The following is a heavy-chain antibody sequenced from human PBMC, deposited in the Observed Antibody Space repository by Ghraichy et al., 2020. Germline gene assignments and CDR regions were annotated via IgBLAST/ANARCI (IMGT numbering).Heavy chain of an antibody. V-gene: IGHV4-59*01. J-gene: IGHJ2*01. CDR3: ARGTYFGEYWYFDL. CDR2: IYNSGST. D-gene: IGHD3-10*01. CDR1: GGSIRSYH. Sequence: SETLSLTFTVSGGSIRSYHWNWIRQPPGKGLEWIGSIYNSGSTNYNPSLKSRVTISVDSSKNQVSLKVSSVTAADTAVHFCARGTYFGEYWYFDLWGRGTLVTVSS.